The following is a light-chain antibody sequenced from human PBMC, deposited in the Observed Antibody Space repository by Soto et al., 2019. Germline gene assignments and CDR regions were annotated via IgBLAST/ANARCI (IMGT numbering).Light chain of an antibody. J-gene: IGKJ3*01. CDR3: QQADSFPFT. Sequence: DIQMIQSPSSVSASVGDRVTITCRASQRISTWLAWYQQKPGKGPKLLIYGASNLQSGVSSRFSGSGSGTDFTLTISSLQPEDFATYYCQQADSFPFTFGPGTRVD. CDR1: QRISTW. CDR2: GAS. V-gene: IGKV1-12*02.